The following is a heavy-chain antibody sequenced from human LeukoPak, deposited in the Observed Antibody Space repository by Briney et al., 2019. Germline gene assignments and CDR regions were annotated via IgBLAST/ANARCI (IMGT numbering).Heavy chain of an antibody. D-gene: IGHD2-21*02. CDR1: GFTFISYG. CDR2: INTDGSGT. Sequence: GGSLRLSCAVSGFTFISYGMQGVRQAPGKGLAWVSRINTDGSGTAYADSVKGRFTISRDNAKNTPYLQMNSLRAEDTALYYCARELPREVTLDYWGQGTLVTVSS. V-gene: IGHV3-74*01. J-gene: IGHJ4*01. CDR3: ARELPREVTLDY.